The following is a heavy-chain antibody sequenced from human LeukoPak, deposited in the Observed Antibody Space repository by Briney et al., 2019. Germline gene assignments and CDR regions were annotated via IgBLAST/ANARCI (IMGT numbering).Heavy chain of an antibody. J-gene: IGHJ4*02. CDR3: ANGYCSSTSCSSLGVW. CDR2: ISGSGGST. CDR1: GFTFSSCA. V-gene: IGHV3-23*01. D-gene: IGHD2-2*03. Sequence: GGSLRLSCAASGFTFSSCAMSWVRQAPGKGLEWVSAISGSGGSTYYADSVKGRFTISRDNSKNTLYLQMNSLRAEDTAVYYCANGYCSSTSCSSLGVWWGQGTLVTVSS.